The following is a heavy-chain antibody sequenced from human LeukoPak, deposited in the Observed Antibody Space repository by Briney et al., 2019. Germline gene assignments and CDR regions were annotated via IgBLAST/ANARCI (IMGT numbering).Heavy chain of an antibody. CDR1: GFTFSSYA. J-gene: IGHJ4*02. V-gene: IGHV3-23*01. Sequence: GGSLRLSCAASGFTFSSYAMSWVRQAPGKGLEWVSAISGSGGSTYYADSVKGRFTISRDNAKNSLYLQMNSLRAEDTALYYCAKGSDYGDYGDFDYWGQGTLVTVSS. CDR2: ISGSGGST. CDR3: AKGSDYGDYGDFDY. D-gene: IGHD4-17*01.